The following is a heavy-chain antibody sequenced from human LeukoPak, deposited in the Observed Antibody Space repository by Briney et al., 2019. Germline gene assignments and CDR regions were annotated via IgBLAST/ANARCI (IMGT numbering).Heavy chain of an antibody. Sequence: PGGSLRLSCAASGFSVSTDFMIWVRQAPGKGLEWVALISFDGSNQYYADSVKGRFTISRDNSKNTLYLQMNSLRAEDTAVYYCAKPPEVGATVGYFDYWGQGTLVTVSS. CDR2: ISFDGSNQ. V-gene: IGHV3-30*18. CDR1: GFSVSTDF. CDR3: AKPPEVGATVGYFDY. J-gene: IGHJ4*02. D-gene: IGHD1-26*01.